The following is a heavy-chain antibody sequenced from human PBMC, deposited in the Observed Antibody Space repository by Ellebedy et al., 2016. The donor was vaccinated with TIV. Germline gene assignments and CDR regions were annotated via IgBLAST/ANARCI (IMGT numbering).Heavy chain of an antibody. CDR1: GFMFNSYA. J-gene: IGHJ4*02. D-gene: IGHD5-18*01. V-gene: IGHV3-23*01. CDR2: SSGSGDKT. Sequence: PGGSLRLSCAATGFMFNSYAMTWVRQAPGKGLEWVSASSGSGDKTYYADSVKGRFAISRVNSKDTLHLQMDTLRVEDTAVYYCATRLGEGIQLWGGFDNWGQGTLVSVSS. CDR3: ATRLGEGIQLWGGFDN.